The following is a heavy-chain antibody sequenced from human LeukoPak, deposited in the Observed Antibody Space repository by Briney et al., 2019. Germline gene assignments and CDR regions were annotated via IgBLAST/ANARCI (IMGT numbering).Heavy chain of an antibody. CDR1: GFTFSSYA. J-gene: IGHJ4*02. V-gene: IGHV3-30-3*01. CDR3: ASGSGSQTFDY. D-gene: IGHD1-26*01. CDR2: ISYDGSNK. Sequence: PGGSLRLSCAASGFTFSSYAMHWVRQAPGKGLEWVAVISYDGSNKYYADSVKGRFTISRDNSKNTLYLQMNSLRAEDTAVYYCASGSGSQTFDYWGQGTLVTVSS.